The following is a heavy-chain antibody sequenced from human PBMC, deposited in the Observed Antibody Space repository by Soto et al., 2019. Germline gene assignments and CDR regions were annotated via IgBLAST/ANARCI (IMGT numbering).Heavy chain of an antibody. V-gene: IGHV3-66*01. J-gene: IGHJ4*02. D-gene: IGHD4-17*01. CDR1: GFTFSNAW. Sequence: GGSLRLSCAASGFTFSNAWMSWVRQAPGKGLEWVSVIYSGGSTYYADSVKGRFTISRDNSKNTLYLQMNSLRAEDTAVYYCARVVYGDFVDYWGQGTLVTVSS. CDR2: IYSGGST. CDR3: ARVVYGDFVDY.